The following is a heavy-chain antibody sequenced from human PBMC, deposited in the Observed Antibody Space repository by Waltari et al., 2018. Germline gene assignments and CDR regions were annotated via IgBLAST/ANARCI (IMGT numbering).Heavy chain of an antibody. V-gene: IGHV3-21*01. CDR2: ISGSSTYI. D-gene: IGHD1-20*01. J-gene: IGHJ4*02. CDR3: ARDPAITAPSDY. CDR1: GFPFSSYS. Sequence: EVQLVESGVGLVKPGGSLRLSCAASGFPFSSYSMTWVRQAPGKGLEWVSSISGSSTYIYYADSVKGRFTISRDNAKKSLYLQMNSLRAEDTAVYYCARDPAITAPSDYWGQGTLVTVSS.